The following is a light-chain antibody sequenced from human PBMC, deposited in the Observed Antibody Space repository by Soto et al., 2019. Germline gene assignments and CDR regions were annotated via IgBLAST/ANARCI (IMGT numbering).Light chain of an antibody. V-gene: IGLV2-8*01. CDR1: SSDVGSYNY. CDR3: LSYAGNNKYV. Sequence: QSALTQPPSASGSPGQSLTISCTGTSSDVGSYNYVSWFQQRPGKVPQLLIYEVNERPSGVPARFSGSKSGNTASLTVSGLQTEDEADYYCLSYAGNNKYVFGTGTELTVL. J-gene: IGLJ1*01. CDR2: EVN.